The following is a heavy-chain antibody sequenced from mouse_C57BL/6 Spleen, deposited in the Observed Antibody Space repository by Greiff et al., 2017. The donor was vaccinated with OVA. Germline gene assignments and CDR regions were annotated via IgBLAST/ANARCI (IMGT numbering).Heavy chain of an antibody. J-gene: IGHJ2*01. CDR2: IRNKANGYTT. V-gene: IGHV7-3*01. Sequence: EVMLVESGGGLVQPGGSLSLSCAASGFTFTDYYMSWVRQPPGKALEWLGFIRNKANGYTTEYSASVKGRFTISRYNSQSILYLQMNALRAEDSATYYCARSPNWYFDYWGQGTTLTVSS. CDR1: GFTFTDYY. CDR3: ARSPNWYFDY. D-gene: IGHD4-1*01.